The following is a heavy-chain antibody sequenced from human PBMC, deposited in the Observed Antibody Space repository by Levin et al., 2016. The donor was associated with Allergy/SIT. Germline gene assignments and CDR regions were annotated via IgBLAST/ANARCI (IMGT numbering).Heavy chain of an antibody. CDR3: ARDRGSYDYVWGSYRYNENWFDP. V-gene: IGHV1-18*01. Sequence: WVRQAPGQGLEWMGWISAYNGNTNYAQKLQGRVTMTTDTSTSTAYMELRSLRSDDTAVYYCARDRGSYDYVWGSYRYNENWFDPWGQGTLVTVSS. J-gene: IGHJ5*02. CDR2: ISAYNGNT. D-gene: IGHD3-16*02.